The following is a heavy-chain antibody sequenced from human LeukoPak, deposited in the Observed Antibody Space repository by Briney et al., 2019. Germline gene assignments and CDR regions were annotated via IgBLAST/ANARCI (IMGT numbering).Heavy chain of an antibody. CDR3: ATRKSSRLFDY. Sequence: SETLSLTCTVSGGSISSYYWSWIRQPPGKGLEWIGYIYYSGSTNYNPSLKSRVTISVDTSKNQFSLKLSSVTAADTAVYYCATRKSSRLFDYWGQGTLVTVSS. CDR1: GGSISSYY. V-gene: IGHV4-59*01. CDR2: IYYSGST. D-gene: IGHD3-22*01. J-gene: IGHJ4*02.